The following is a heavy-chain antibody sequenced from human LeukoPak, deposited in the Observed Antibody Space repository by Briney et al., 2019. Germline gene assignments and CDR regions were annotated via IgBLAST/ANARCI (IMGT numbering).Heavy chain of an antibody. J-gene: IGHJ4*02. V-gene: IGHV4-59*01. D-gene: IGHD2-21*02. Sequence: PSETLSLTCTVSGGSISSYYWSWIRQPPGKALEWIGYIYYSGSTNYNPSLKSRVTISVDTSKNQFSLKLSSVTAADTAVYYCARAFHCGGDCYSNWGQGILVTVSS. CDR1: GGSISSYY. CDR3: ARAFHCGGDCYSN. CDR2: IYYSGST.